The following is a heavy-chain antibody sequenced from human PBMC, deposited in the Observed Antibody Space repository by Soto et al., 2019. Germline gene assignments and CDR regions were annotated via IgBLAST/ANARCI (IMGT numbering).Heavy chain of an antibody. Sequence: EVQLVEFGGGLVQPGGSLRLSCAASGFTFSSYWMSWVRQAPGKGLEWVANIKQDGSEKYYVDSVKGRFTISRDNAKNSLYLQMNSLRAEDTAVYYCARDHSTYFLYYYYGMDVWGQGTTVTVSS. V-gene: IGHV3-7*05. CDR2: IKQDGSEK. D-gene: IGHD1-26*01. J-gene: IGHJ6*02. CDR1: GFTFSSYW. CDR3: ARDHSTYFLYYYYGMDV.